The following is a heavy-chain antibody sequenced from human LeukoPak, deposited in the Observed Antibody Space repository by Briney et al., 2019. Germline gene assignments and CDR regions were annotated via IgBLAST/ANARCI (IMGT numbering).Heavy chain of an antibody. CDR3: AKRIAAQENFDY. D-gene: IGHD6-6*01. CDR1: GFTFSNYV. CDR2: ISGSGDST. J-gene: IGHJ4*02. Sequence: GGSLRLSCAASGFTFSNYVMSGVRQAPGKGLEWVSAISGSGDSTNYADSVKGRFTISRDNSKNTLYLQMKSLRAEDTALYYCAKRIAAQENFDYCGQGTLVTVSS. V-gene: IGHV3-23*01.